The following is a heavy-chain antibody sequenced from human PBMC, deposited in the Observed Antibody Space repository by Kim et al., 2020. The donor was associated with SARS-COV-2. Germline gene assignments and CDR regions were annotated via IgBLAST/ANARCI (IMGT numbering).Heavy chain of an antibody. Sequence: NPPRKTRVPISVDTSKNQFSLRLSSVTAADTAVYYCARHPSYELWSGFFDLWGRGTLVTVSS. CDR3: ARHPSYELWSGFFDL. D-gene: IGHD3-3*01. J-gene: IGHJ2*01. V-gene: IGHV4-39*01.